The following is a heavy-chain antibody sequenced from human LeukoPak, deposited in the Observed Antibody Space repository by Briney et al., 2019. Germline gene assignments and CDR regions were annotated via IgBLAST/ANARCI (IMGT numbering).Heavy chain of an antibody. CDR2: ISYDGSNK. Sequence: GGSLRLSCAASGFTFSSYGMHWVRQAPGKGLEWVAVISYDGSNKYYADSVKGRFTISRDNSKNTLYLQMNSLRAEDTAVYYCARAGRGIVVVGSCDYWGQGTLVTVSS. D-gene: IGHD2-2*01. J-gene: IGHJ4*02. CDR1: GFTFSSYG. CDR3: ARAGRGIVVVGSCDY. V-gene: IGHV3-30*03.